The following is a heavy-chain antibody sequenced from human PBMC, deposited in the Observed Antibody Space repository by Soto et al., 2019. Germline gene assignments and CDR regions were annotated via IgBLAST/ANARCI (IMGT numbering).Heavy chain of an antibody. CDR3: ARDPLTSEYNWFDP. J-gene: IGHJ5*02. D-gene: IGHD4-17*01. CDR2: ISSSSSYI. CDR1: GFTFSSYS. Sequence: GTLRLSCAASGFTFSSYSMNWVRQAPGKGLEWVSSISSSSSYIYYADSVKGRFTISRDNAKNSLYLQMNSLRAEDTAVYYCARDPLTSEYNWFDPWGQGTLVTVSS. V-gene: IGHV3-21*01.